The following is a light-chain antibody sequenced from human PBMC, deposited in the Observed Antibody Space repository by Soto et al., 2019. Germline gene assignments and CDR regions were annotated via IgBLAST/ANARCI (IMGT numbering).Light chain of an antibody. J-gene: IGLJ1*01. Sequence: QSVLTQPPSVFAAPGQKVTISCSGSSSNIGNNYVSLYQQLPGTAPKLLICDNDKRPSGIPDRFSGSKSGPSATLGITGLQTGDEADYYCASWDTRLRAGVFGAGTKVTVL. CDR1: SSNIGNNY. V-gene: IGLV1-51*01. CDR3: ASWDTRLRAGV. CDR2: DND.